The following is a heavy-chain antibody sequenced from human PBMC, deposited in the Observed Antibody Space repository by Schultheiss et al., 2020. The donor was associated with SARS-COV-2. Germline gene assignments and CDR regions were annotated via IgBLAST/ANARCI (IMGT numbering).Heavy chain of an antibody. CDR1: GYTFISYD. J-gene: IGHJ2*01. D-gene: IGHD2-2*01. CDR3: ATDHCSSTSCGYWYFDL. Sequence: ASVKVSCKASGYTFISYDINWVRQATGQGPEWMGWMNPNSGNTGYAQKFQGRVTMTRNTSISTAYMELSSLRSEDTAVYYCATDHCSSTSCGYWYFDLWGRGTLVTVSS. V-gene: IGHV1-8*01. CDR2: MNPNSGNT.